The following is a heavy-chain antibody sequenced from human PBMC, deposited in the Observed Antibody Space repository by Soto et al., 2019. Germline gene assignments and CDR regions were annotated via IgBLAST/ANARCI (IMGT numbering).Heavy chain of an antibody. CDR3: TTDYYGSGRADYYYYGMDV. J-gene: IGHJ6*02. CDR1: GFTFSNAW. CDR2: IKSKTDGGTT. V-gene: IGHV3-15*07. Sequence: GGSLRLSCAASGFTFSNAWMNWVRQAPGKGLEWVGRIKSKTDGGTTDYAAPVKGRFTISRDDSKNTLYLQMNSLKTEVTAVYYCTTDYYGSGRADYYYYGMDVWGQGTTVTVSS. D-gene: IGHD3-10*01.